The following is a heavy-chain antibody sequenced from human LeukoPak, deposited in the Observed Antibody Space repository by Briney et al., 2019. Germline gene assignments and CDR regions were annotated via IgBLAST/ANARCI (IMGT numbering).Heavy chain of an antibody. CDR1: GASISSTNW. Sequence: KTSETLSLTCAVSGASISSTNWWSWVRPPPGKGLEWIGEIYHTGSTKYNPSLESRVTISVDKSNNQFSVRLSSVTAADTAVYYCARDFYQTHALDVWGQGTLVTVSS. J-gene: IGHJ3*01. CDR3: ARDFYQTHALDV. CDR2: IYHTGST. V-gene: IGHV4-4*02. D-gene: IGHD3-16*02.